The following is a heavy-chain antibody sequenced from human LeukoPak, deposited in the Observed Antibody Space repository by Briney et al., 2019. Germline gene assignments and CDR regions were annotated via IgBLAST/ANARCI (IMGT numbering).Heavy chain of an antibody. J-gene: IGHJ4*02. V-gene: IGHV3-33*01. CDR1: GFTFGGYG. CDR3: TRYNNDHFAH. D-gene: IGHD1-14*01. CDR2: IAYDGSRA. Sequence: PGGSLRLSCAGSGFTFGGYGMHWFRQTPGKGLEWVAVIAYDGSRAFYADSVKGRFTISRDNSKNTMSVQMDDLRAEDTAVYYCTRYNNDHFAHGGQGTRVAVPS.